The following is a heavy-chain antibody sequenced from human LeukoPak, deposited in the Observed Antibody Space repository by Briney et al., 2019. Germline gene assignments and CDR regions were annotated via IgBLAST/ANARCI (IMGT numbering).Heavy chain of an antibody. CDR1: GFTFSANA. CDR2: ISGSDDST. CDR3: AKDSPDKYSSGWYAY. J-gene: IGHJ4*02. D-gene: IGHD6-19*01. V-gene: IGHV3-23*01. Sequence: PGGSLRLSCAASGFTFSANAMSWVRQAPGKGLEWISAISGSDDSTYYADSVKGRFTISRDNSKNTLYLQMSSLRAEDTAVYYCAKDSPDKYSSGWYAYWGQGTLVTVSS.